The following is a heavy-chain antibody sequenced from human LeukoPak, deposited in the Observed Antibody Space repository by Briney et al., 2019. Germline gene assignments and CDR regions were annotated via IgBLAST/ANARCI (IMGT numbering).Heavy chain of an antibody. J-gene: IGHJ4*02. D-gene: IGHD4-17*01. V-gene: IGHV2-5*02. CDR1: GFSLTATRVG. CDR3: AHMTTVVTSFDY. Sequence: SGPTLVKPTQTLTLTCSFSGFSLTATRVGVGWIRQPPGKALEWLALIYWDDEKRYSPSLKSRLTITKDTSKNQVVLTMTNMDPVDTATYYCAHMTTVVTSFDYWGQGTLVTVSS. CDR2: IYWDDEK.